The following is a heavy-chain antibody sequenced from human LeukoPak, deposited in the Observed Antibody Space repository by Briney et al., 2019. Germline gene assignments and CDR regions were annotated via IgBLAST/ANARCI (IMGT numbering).Heavy chain of an antibody. CDR1: GYTFTSYA. D-gene: IGHD3-3*01. J-gene: IGHJ5*02. CDR2: INAGNGNT. Sequence: GASVKVSCKASGYTFTSYAMHWVRQAPGQRLEWMGWINAGNGNTKYSQKFQGRVTITRDTSASTAYMELSSLRSEDTAVYYCARAGYYDFWSGYYLNNWFDPWGQGTLVTVSS. V-gene: IGHV1-3*01. CDR3: ARAGYYDFWSGYYLNNWFDP.